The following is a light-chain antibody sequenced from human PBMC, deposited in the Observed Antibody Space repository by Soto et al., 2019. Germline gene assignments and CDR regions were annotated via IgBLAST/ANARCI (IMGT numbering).Light chain of an antibody. CDR2: CAS. Sequence: IHITQSPSSLFASVGDRVRLTCQATQDINIYLNWYQQKPGKAPNLLIYCASNLEIGVPARFSGSGSGTHFTFTISSLQTEDIGTYYCQQYDILPITFGRGTRLEIK. V-gene: IGKV1-33*01. J-gene: IGKJ5*01. CDR3: QQYDILPIT. CDR1: QDINIY.